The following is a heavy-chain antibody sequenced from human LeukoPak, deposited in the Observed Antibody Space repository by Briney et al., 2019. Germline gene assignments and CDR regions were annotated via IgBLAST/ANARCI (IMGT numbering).Heavy chain of an antibody. J-gene: IGHJ2*01. D-gene: IGHD6-13*01. CDR1: GGSFSGYY. CDR3: ARSHSSPVKNWYFDL. V-gene: IGHV4-59*01. CDR2: IYYSGST. Sequence: PSETLSLTCAVYGGSFSGYYWSWIRQPPGKGLEWIGYIYYSGSTNYNPSLKSRVTISVDTSKNQFSLKLSSVTAADTAVYYCARSHSSPVKNWYFDLWGRGTLVTVSS.